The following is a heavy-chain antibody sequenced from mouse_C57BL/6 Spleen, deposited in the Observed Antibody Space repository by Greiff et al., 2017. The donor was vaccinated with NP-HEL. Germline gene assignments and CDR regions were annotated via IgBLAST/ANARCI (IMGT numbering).Heavy chain of an antibody. D-gene: IGHD2-4*01. V-gene: IGHV1-15*01. CDR2: IDPETGGT. CDR3: TRGDDDGYFDY. Sequence: VQLQQSGAELVRPGASVTLSCKASGYTFTDYEMHWVKQTPVHGLEWIGAIDPETGGTAYNQKFKGKAILTADKSSSTAYMELRSLTSEDSAVYYCTRGDDDGYFDYWGQGTTLTVSS. CDR1: GYTFTDYE. J-gene: IGHJ2*01.